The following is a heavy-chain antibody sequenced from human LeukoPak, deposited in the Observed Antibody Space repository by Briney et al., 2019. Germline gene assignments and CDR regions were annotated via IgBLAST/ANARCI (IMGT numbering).Heavy chain of an antibody. J-gene: IGHJ4*02. V-gene: IGHV4-59*01. CDR2: IYYGGST. CDR1: GGSISSYY. CDR3: ASGGYDWKYYFDY. D-gene: IGHD5-12*01. Sequence: ASETLSLTCTVSGGSISSYYWNWIRQPPGKGLEWIGYIYYGGSTNYNPSLKSRVTISVDTSKNQFSLKLSSVTAADTAVYYCASGGYDWKYYFDYWGQGTLVTVSS.